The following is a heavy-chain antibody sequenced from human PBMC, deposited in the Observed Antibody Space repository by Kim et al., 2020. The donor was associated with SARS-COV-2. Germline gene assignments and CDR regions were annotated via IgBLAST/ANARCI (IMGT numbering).Heavy chain of an antibody. CDR3: ARVGGSGSYSIFDY. D-gene: IGHD3-10*01. J-gene: IGHJ4*02. Sequence: PPFQGQVTISADKSISTAYLQWSSLKASDTAMYYCARVGGSGSYSIFDYWGQGTLVTVSS. V-gene: IGHV5-51*01.